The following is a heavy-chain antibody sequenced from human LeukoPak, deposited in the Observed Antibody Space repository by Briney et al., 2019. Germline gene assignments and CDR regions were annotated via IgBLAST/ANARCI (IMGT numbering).Heavy chain of an antibody. J-gene: IGHJ6*03. D-gene: IGHD3-3*01. CDR2: ISSNGVGT. CDR1: GFTFSSYA. V-gene: IGHV3-64*01. CDR3: ARDSSITIFGVAYSYMDV. Sequence: PGGSLILSCAASGFTFSSYAMHWVRQAPGKGLEYVSAISSNGVGTYYANSVKGRFTISRDNSKNTLYLQMGSLRAEDMAVYYCARDSSITIFGVAYSYMDVWGKGTTVTVSS.